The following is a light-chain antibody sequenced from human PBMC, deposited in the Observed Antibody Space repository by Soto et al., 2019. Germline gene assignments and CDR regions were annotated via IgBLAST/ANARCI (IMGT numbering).Light chain of an antibody. J-gene: IGKJ4*01. CDR2: GAS. V-gene: IGKV3-15*01. Sequence: EMVMTQSPATLSVSPGERATLSCRASQSVGGTLAWYQQKPGQAPRLLIYGASTRATGVPDRFSGSGSGTEFTITISSLQSEDFAVYYCQQYNNGPLTFGGGTKVEIK. CDR1: QSVGGT. CDR3: QQYNNGPLT.